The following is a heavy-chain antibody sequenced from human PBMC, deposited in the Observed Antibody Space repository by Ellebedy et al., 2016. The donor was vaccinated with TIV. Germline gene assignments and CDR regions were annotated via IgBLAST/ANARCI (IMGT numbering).Heavy chain of an antibody. J-gene: IGHJ4*02. D-gene: IGHD3-10*01. CDR2: INYSGST. CDR3: ARDQFQGYYGSGSSEAYFEY. Sequence: SETLSLTCTVSGGSISSYYWSWIRQPPGKGLEWIGYINYSGSTNYNPSLKSRVTISVDTSKNQFSLKLNSVTAADTAVYYCARDQFQGYYGSGSSEAYFEYWGQGTLVTVSS. V-gene: IGHV4-59*12. CDR1: GGSISSYY.